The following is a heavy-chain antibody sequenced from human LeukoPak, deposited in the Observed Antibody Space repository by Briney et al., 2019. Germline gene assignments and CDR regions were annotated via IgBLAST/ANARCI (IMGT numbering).Heavy chain of an antibody. V-gene: IGHV3-23*01. J-gene: IGHJ3*02. Sequence: PGGSLRLSCAASGFNFSSFGVNWVRQGPGKGLEWVSGISFIISTWSADSVKGRFTISRDNSKNTVYLQTNSLRDDDTAVYYCAKGTSSLNYDAFDIWGQGTLVTVSS. CDR1: GFNFSSFG. CDR2: ISFIIST. D-gene: IGHD6-19*01. CDR3: AKGTSSLNYDAFDI.